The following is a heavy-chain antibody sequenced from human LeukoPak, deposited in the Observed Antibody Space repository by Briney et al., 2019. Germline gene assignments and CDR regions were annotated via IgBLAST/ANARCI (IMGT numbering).Heavy chain of an antibody. CDR3: ARDRRAVAVYFDY. Sequence: SETLSLTCAVYGGSFSGYYWSWIRQPPGKGLEWIGEINHSGSTNYNPSLKSRVTISVDTSKNQFSLKLSSVTAADTAVYHCARDRRAVAVYFDYWGQGTLVTVSS. J-gene: IGHJ4*02. V-gene: IGHV4-34*01. D-gene: IGHD6-19*01. CDR2: INHSGST. CDR1: GGSFSGYY.